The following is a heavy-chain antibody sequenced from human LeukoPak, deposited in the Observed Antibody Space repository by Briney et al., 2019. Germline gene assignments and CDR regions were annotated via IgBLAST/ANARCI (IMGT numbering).Heavy chain of an antibody. J-gene: IGHJ4*02. CDR3: ARDYRGYRAPYYFDY. Sequence: GGSLRLSCAASGFTFSSYWMSWVRQAPGKGLEWVANIKQDGSEKYYVDSVKGRFTISRDNAKNSLYLQMNSLRAEDTAVYYCARDYRGYRAPYYFDYWGQGTLVSVSS. D-gene: IGHD2-15*01. V-gene: IGHV3-7*01. CDR1: GFTFSSYW. CDR2: IKQDGSEK.